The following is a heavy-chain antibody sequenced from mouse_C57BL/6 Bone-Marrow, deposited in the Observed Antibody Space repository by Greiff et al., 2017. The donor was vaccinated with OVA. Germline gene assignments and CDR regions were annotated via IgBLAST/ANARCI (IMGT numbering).Heavy chain of an antibody. V-gene: IGHV10-1*01. Sequence: DVQLVESGGGLVQPKGSLKLSCAASGFSFNTYAMNWVRQAPGKGLEWVARIRSKSNNYATYYADSVKDRFTISRDDSESMLYLQMNNLKTEDTAMYYCVILLPYAMGYWGQGTSVTVSS. CDR2: IRSKSNNYAT. CDR3: VILLPYAMGY. D-gene: IGHD2-10*01. J-gene: IGHJ4*01. CDR1: GFSFNTYA.